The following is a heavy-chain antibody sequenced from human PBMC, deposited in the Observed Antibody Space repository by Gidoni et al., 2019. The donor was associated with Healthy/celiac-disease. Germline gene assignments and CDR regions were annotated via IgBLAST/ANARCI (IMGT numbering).Heavy chain of an antibody. CDR1: GGSISSSSYY. CDR3: ASKPVTMVRGRSDYYYYYMDV. V-gene: IGHV4-39*01. D-gene: IGHD3-10*01. CDR2: IYYSGST. J-gene: IGHJ6*03. Sequence: QLQLQESGPGLVKPSETLSLTCTVSGGSISSSSYYWGWIRQPPGKGLEWIGSIYYSGSTYYNPSLKSRVTISVDTSKNQFSLKLSSVTAADTAVYYCASKPVTMVRGRSDYYYYYMDVWGKGTTVTVSS.